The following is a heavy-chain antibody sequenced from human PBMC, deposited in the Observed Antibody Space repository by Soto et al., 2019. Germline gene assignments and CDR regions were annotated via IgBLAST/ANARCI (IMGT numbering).Heavy chain of an antibody. J-gene: IGHJ4*02. CDR1: GYKFTNYW. CDR2: IYPGDSDT. D-gene: IGHD6-19*01. CDR3: ARPRSIAVAGTKGYYFDY. V-gene: IGHV5-51*01. Sequence: PGESLKISCKGSGYKFTNYWIGWVRQMPGKGLKWMGIIYPGDSDTRYSPSFQGQVTISADKSISTAYLQWSSLKASDTAMYYCARPRSIAVAGTKGYYFDYWGQGTLVTVSS.